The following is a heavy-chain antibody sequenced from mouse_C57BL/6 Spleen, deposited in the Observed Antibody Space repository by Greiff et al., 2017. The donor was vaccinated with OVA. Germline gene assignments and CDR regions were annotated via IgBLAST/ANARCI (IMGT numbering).Heavy chain of an antibody. CDR3: ATLGYFDY. J-gene: IGHJ2*01. V-gene: IGHV1-19*01. Sequence: VQLKESGPVLVKPGASVKMSCKASGYTFTDYYMNWVKQSHGKSLEWIGVINPYNGGTSYNQKFKGKATLTVDKSSSTAYMELNSLTSEDSAVYYCATLGYFDYWGQGTTLTVSS. CDR1: GYTFTDYY. CDR2: INPYNGGT. D-gene: IGHD4-1*01.